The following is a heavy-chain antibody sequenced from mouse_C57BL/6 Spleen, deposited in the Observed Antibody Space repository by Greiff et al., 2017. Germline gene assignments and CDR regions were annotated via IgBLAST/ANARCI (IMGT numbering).Heavy chain of an antibody. V-gene: IGHV1-76*01. CDR2: IYPGSGNT. J-gene: IGHJ4*01. CDR3: ERSDGSGPYAVAY. D-gene: IGHD1-1*01. CDR1: GYTFTDYY. Sequence: QVQLQQPGAELVRPGASVKLSCKASGYTFTDYYIHWVKQRPGQGLEWIAKIYPGSGNTYYNEKFKGKATLTVEKSSSTAYMQLSSLTSEDSAVYCCERSDGSGPYAVAYWGQGTSVTVS.